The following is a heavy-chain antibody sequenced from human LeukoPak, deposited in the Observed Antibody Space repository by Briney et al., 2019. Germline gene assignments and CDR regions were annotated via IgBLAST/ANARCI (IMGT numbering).Heavy chain of an antibody. CDR3: ARGRYCSGGSCYSGAFDN. D-gene: IGHD2-15*01. V-gene: IGHV1-18*01. Sequence: ASVKVSCKASGYTFTNYGISWVRQAPGQGLEWMGWSSAHNGNTDYAQKVQGRVTMTTDTSTRTAHMELRRRRWDDTDVYYCARGRYCSGGSCYSGAFDNWGPGTMVTVSS. CDR2: SSAHNGNT. J-gene: IGHJ3*02. CDR1: GYTFTNYG.